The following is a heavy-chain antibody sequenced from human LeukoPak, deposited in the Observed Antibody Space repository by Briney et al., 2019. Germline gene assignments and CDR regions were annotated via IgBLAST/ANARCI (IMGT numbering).Heavy chain of an antibody. D-gene: IGHD3-10*01. CDR2: ISSSGGAI. J-gene: IGHJ6*02. CDR3: ARAGSTRGITTIPYYYYVMDV. CDR1: GFTFSDYY. V-gene: IGHV3-11*01. Sequence: GRSLRLSCAASGFTFSDYYMSWIRQAPGKGLEWVSYISSSGGAIYYADSVKGRFTISRDNAKNSLSLQMNSLRAEDTAVYYCARAGSTRGITTIPYYYYVMDVWGQGTTVTVSS.